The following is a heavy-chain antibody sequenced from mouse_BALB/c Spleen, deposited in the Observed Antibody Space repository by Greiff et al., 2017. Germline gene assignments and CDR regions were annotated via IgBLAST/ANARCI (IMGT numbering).Heavy chain of an antibody. CDR2: FYPGSGSI. CDR1: GYTFTEYI. CDR3: ARHEDRYYYGSSYRGPFDY. D-gene: IGHD1-1*01. Sequence: VQLQQSGAGLVKPGASVKLSCKASGYTFTEYIIHWVKQRSGQGLEWIGWFYPGSGSIKYNEKFKDKATLTADKSSSTVYMELSRLTSEDSAVYFCARHEDRYYYGSSYRGPFDYWGQGTTLTVSS. V-gene: IGHV1-62-2*01. J-gene: IGHJ2*01.